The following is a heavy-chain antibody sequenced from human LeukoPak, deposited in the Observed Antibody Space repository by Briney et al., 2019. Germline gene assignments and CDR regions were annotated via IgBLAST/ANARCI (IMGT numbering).Heavy chain of an antibody. V-gene: IGHV4-38-2*01. Sequence: SETLSLTCAVSGYSISRGSYWGWIRQSPGKGLEWIGSVYHSGSAYYNPSLKSRVTLSVDTSKNQFSLKLTSVTAADTAVYYCAVGLHSGQFAFDIRGQGTMVTVSS. CDR1: GYSISRGSY. J-gene: IGHJ3*02. CDR3: AVGLHSGQFAFDI. D-gene: IGHD5-24*01. CDR2: VYHSGSA.